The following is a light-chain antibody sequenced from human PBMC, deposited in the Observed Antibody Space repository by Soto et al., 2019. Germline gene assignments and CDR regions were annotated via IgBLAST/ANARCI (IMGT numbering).Light chain of an antibody. V-gene: IGKV1-5*01. CDR1: QTISSW. CDR2: DAS. Sequence: DIQMTQSPSTLSGSVGDRVTITCRASQTISSWLAWYQQKPGKAPKLLIYDASSLESGVPSRFSGSGSGTEFILTISSLQPDDFATYYCQQYNSYSYTFGQGTKVDIK. CDR3: QQYNSYSYT. J-gene: IGKJ2*01.